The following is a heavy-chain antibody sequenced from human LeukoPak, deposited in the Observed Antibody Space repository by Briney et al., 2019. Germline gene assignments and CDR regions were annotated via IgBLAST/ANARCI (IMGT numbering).Heavy chain of an antibody. CDR3: ARGFGDDYGDYAFDY. V-gene: IGHV3-9*01. Sequence: PGRSLRLSCAASGFSFDDYAMHWLRQAAGKGLQWVSGISWNSGSEGYADSVKGRFTISRDNSKNTLYLQMNSLRAEDTAVYYCARGFGDDYGDYAFDYWGQGTLVTVSS. CDR2: ISWNSGSE. D-gene: IGHD4-17*01. CDR1: GFSFDDYA. J-gene: IGHJ4*02.